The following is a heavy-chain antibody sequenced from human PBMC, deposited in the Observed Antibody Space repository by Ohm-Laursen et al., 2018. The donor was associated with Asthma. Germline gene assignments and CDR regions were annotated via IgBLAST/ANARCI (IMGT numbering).Heavy chain of an antibody. CDR2: IIPIFGTA. CDR3: ARDESPYYDFWSGSYYYYYGMDV. CDR1: GGTFSSYA. V-gene: IGHV1-69*13. J-gene: IGHJ6*02. Sequence: GASVKVSCKASGGTFSSYAISWVRQAPGQGLEWMGGIIPIFGTANYAQKFQGRVTITADESTSTAYMELSSLRSEDTAVYYCARDESPYYDFWSGSYYYYYGMDVWGQGTTVTVSS. D-gene: IGHD3-3*01.